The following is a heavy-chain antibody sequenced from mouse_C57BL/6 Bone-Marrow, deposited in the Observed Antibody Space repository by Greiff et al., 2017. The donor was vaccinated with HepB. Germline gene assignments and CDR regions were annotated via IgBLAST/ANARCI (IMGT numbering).Heavy chain of an antibody. CDR1: GYTFTDYY. J-gene: IGHJ2*01. V-gene: IGHV1-26*01. CDR2: INPNNGGT. CDR3: ARSDYDEEDFDY. Sequence: VQLQQSGPELVKPGASVKISCKASGYTFTDYYMNWVKQSHGKSLEWIGDINPNNGGTSYNQKFKGKATLTVDKSSSTAYMELRSLTSEDSAVYYCARSDYDEEDFDYWGQGTTLTVSS. D-gene: IGHD2-4*01.